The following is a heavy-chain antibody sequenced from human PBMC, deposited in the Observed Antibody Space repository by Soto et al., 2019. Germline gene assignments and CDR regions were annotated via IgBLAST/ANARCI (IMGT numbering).Heavy chain of an antibody. CDR3: ARGGYSNPNYYYYYMDV. V-gene: IGHV3-7*01. Sequence: PGGSLRLSCAASGFTFSSYAMSWVRQAPGKGLEWVANIKQDGSEKYYVDSVKGRFTISRDNAKNSLYLQMNSLRAEDTAVYYCARGGYSNPNYYYYYMDVWGKGTTVTVSS. D-gene: IGHD4-4*01. J-gene: IGHJ6*03. CDR1: GFTFSSYA. CDR2: IKQDGSEK.